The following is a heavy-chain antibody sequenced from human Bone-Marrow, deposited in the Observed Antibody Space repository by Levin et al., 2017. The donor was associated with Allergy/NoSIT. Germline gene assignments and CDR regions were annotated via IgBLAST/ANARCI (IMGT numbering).Heavy chain of an antibody. V-gene: IGHV3-53*01. CDR1: GFSVSSNY. CDR3: ARESTGAEYYFDY. Sequence: SCAASGFSVSSNYMSWVRQGPGKGLEWVSVIYSGGNTFYADSVKGRFTISRDNSQNTVYLQMNSLRVEDTAVYYCARESTGAEYYFDYWGQGTLVTVAS. CDR2: IYSGGNT. J-gene: IGHJ4*02. D-gene: IGHD2/OR15-2a*01.